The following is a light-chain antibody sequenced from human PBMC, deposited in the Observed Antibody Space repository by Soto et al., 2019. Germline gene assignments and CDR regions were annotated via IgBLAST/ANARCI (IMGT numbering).Light chain of an antibody. J-gene: IGKJ4*01. Sequence: DIQMTQSPSSLSASVGDRVTITCRASQGISNYLGWFQQKPGQAPKSLMYYASSLQSGVPSKFSDSGSGTDFTLTISSLQPEDSATYYCHQYKSLPLTFGGGTKVEI. CDR2: YAS. CDR1: QGISNY. V-gene: IGKV1-16*02. CDR3: HQYKSLPLT.